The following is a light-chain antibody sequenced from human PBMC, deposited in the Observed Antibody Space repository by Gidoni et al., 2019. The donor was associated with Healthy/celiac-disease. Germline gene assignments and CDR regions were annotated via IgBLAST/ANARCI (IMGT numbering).Light chain of an antibody. CDR2: EDN. V-gene: IGLV6-57*04. Sequence: NCMLTQPHSVAESPGKTVTISCTRSSGSIASNYVQWYQQRPGSAPTTVIYEDNQRPSGVPDRFSGSIDSSSNSASLTISGLKTEDEADYYCQSYDSSNRVFGTGTKVTVL. CDR3: QSYDSSNRV. J-gene: IGLJ1*01. CDR1: SGSIASNY.